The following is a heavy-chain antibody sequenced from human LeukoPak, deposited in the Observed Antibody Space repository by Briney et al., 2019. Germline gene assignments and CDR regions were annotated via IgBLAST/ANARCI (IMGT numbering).Heavy chain of an antibody. J-gene: IGHJ4*02. D-gene: IGHD4-17*01. CDR1: GFTFSSYS. CDR2: ISSSSSTI. Sequence: GALRLSCAASGFTFSSYSMNWVRQAPGKGLEWVSYISSSSSTIYYADSVKGRFTISRDNAKNSLYLQMNSLRAEDMDVYYCARVAYGVPFDYWAREPWSPSPQ. V-gene: IGHV3-48*01. CDR3: ARVAYGVPFDY.